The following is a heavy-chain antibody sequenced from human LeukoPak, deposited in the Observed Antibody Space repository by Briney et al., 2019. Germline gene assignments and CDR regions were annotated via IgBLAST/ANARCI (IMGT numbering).Heavy chain of an antibody. D-gene: IGHD1-7*01. CDR2: LIHGGSA. V-gene: IGHV4-38-2*02. CDR3: ARIQTNWNSFV. CDR1: GYSMSSGYA. Sequence: SETLSLICSVSGYSMSSGYAWGWTRQSPGKGLEWIGSLIHGGSASYNPSLKSRATIFVDTSKNQFSLKLSSVTAADTAVYYCARIQTNWNSFVWGQGALVTVSS. J-gene: IGHJ4*02.